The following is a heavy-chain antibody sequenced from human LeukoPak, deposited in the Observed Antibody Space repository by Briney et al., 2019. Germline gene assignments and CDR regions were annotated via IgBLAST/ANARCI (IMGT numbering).Heavy chain of an antibody. J-gene: IGHJ4*02. CDR3: ARGSGWRFDY. D-gene: IGHD6-19*01. CDR1: GESVSSNSAA. Sequence: IRSITCDISGESVSSNSAAWNWIRQNPSRGLELQGRTYYRYRWYNVYALSVKSLITINPDTSKNQFSLQLDSVTPEDTAVYYCARGSGWRFDYWGQETLVTVSS. CDR2: TYYRYRWYN. V-gene: IGHV6-1*01.